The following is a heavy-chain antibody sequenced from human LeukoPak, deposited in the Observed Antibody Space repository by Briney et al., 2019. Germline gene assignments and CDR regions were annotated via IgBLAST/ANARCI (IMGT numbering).Heavy chain of an antibody. D-gene: IGHD6-13*01. CDR2: ISWNSGNR. V-gene: IGHV3-9*01. CDR1: GFARASTFDDYA. J-gene: IGHJ4*02. CDR3: AKDYLGSSWSLGT. Sequence: GGSLRLSCAASGFARASTFDDYAFHWVRQTPGKGLEWVSGISWNSGNRGYADSVKGRFTISRDNLRNTLFLQMSSLRPDDTAVYHCAKDYLGSSWSLGTWGRGTLVTVSS.